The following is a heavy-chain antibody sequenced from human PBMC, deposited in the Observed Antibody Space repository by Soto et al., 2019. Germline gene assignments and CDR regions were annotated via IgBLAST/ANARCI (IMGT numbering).Heavy chain of an antibody. CDR3: AREGPAPYNHYGMDV. CDR1: GYSFTTYG. J-gene: IGHJ6*04. Sequence: QVKLVQSRGEVKKPGASVKVSCKTSGYSFTTYGISWVRQAPGQGLEWMGWISGYNGNTNYAQKLKGRLTMPTDTSXSTAYMDLRRLTSDDTAVYYCAREGPAPYNHYGMDVWGKGSTVTVSS. CDR2: ISGYNGNT. V-gene: IGHV1-18*01.